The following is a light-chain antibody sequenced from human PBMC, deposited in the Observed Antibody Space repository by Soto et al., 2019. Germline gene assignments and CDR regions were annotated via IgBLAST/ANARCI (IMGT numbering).Light chain of an antibody. V-gene: IGLV2-14*01. Sequence: QSVLTQPASVSGSPGQSITISCTGTSSDVGGYNYVSWYQQQSGKAPKLMIHEVSNRPSGVSNRFSGSKSGNTASLTISGLRAEDEADYYCCSYVGRNTYVFGTGTKVTVL. CDR1: SSDVGGYNY. J-gene: IGLJ1*01. CDR3: CSYVGRNTYV. CDR2: EVS.